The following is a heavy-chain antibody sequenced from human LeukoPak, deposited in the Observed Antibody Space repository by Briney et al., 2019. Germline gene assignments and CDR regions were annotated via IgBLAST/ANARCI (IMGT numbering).Heavy chain of an antibody. Sequence: GGSLRLSCVASGFTFSSYAMSWVRQAPGKGLEWVSAISGSGGSTYYADSVKGRFTISRDNSKNTLYLQMNSLRAEDTAVYYCARATVTRNDAFDIWGQGTMVTVSS. CDR1: GFTFSSYA. V-gene: IGHV3-23*01. D-gene: IGHD4-17*01. CDR2: ISGSGGST. J-gene: IGHJ3*02. CDR3: ARATVTRNDAFDI.